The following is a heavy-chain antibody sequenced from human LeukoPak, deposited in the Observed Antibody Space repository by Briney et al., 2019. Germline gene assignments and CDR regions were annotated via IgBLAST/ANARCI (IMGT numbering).Heavy chain of an antibody. J-gene: IGHJ4*02. D-gene: IGHD2-2*01. CDR2: IYPNNGDT. CDR1: GYTFTGHF. Sequence: ASVKVSYKASGYTFTGHFIFWVRQSPGQRLELVASIYPNNGDTYYVPKFQGRVTVTSDTSISTAYMDISGLRSDDTAFYYCSREASCDTTSCPQDYWGQGTLVTVSS. V-gene: IGHV1-2*02. CDR3: SREASCDTTSCPQDY.